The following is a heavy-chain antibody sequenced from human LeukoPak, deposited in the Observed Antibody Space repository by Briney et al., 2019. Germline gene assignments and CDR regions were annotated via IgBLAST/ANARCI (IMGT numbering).Heavy chain of an antibody. CDR1: GFTFSSYA. J-gene: IGHJ4*02. CDR2: ISGSGGST. D-gene: IGHD3-22*01. Sequence: PGGSLRLSCAASGFTFSSYAMSWVRQAPGKGLEWVSSISGSGGSTYYADSVKGRFTISRDNSKNTLYLQMNSLRAEDTAVYYCAKDHPKYYYDSSGYYSWGQGTLVTVSS. CDR3: AKDHPKYYYDSSGYYS. V-gene: IGHV3-23*01.